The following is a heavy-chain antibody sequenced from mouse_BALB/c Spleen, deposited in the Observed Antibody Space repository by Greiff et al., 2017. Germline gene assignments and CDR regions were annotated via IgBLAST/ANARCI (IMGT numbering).Heavy chain of an antibody. D-gene: IGHD1-1*01. Sequence: EVQLQESGPGLVKPSQSLSLTCTVTGYSITSDYAWNWIRQFPGNKLEWMGYISYSGSTSYNPSLKSRISITRDTSKNQFFLQLNSVTTEDTATYYCARQLYYGSSYAMDYWGQGTSVTVSS. CDR1: GYSITSDYA. V-gene: IGHV3-2*02. J-gene: IGHJ4*01. CDR3: ARQLYYGSSYAMDY. CDR2: ISYSGST.